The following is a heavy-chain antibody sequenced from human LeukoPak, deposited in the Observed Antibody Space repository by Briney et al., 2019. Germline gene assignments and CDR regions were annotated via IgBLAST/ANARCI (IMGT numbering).Heavy chain of an antibody. Sequence: GGSLRLSCAVSGFTFSTYAMSWVRQAPRKGLEWVSAISSSGGSTYYADSVKGRFTISRDTSKNTLYLRMNSLSAEDTAVYYCARGFTFGSSYYFDSWGQGTLVTVSS. V-gene: IGHV3-23*01. J-gene: IGHJ4*02. CDR3: ARGFTFGSSYYFDS. D-gene: IGHD3-16*01. CDR2: ISSSGGST. CDR1: GFTFSTYA.